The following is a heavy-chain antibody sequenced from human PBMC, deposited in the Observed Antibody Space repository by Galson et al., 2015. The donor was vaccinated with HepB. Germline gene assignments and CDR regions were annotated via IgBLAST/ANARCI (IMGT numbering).Heavy chain of an antibody. CDR2: IKSKGSNYET. D-gene: IGHD6-13*01. CDR3: IRSADLSGYSSS. J-gene: IGHJ4*02. CDR1: GFTFSGSA. V-gene: IGHV3-73*01. Sequence: SLRLSCAASGFTFSGSAIHWVRQTSGKGLGWVARIKSKGSNYETAYAASVKGRFTISRDDSKNTAYLHMKNLKTEDTAVYYCIRSADLSGYSSSWGQGTLVTVSS.